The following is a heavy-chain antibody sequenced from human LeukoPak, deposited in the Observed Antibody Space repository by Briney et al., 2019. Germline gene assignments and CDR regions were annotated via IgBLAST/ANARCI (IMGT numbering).Heavy chain of an antibody. Sequence: PSETLSLTCTVSGGSISSSSYYWGWIRQPPGKGLEWIGSIYYSGSTYYNPSLKSRVTISVDTSKNQFSLKLSSVTAADTAVYYCARLGYIYCSSTSCEGRYYYYYMDVWGKGTTVTVSS. J-gene: IGHJ6*03. D-gene: IGHD2-2*01. CDR3: ARLGYIYCSSTSCEGRYYYYYMDV. CDR2: IYYSGST. CDR1: GGSISSSSYY. V-gene: IGHV4-39*07.